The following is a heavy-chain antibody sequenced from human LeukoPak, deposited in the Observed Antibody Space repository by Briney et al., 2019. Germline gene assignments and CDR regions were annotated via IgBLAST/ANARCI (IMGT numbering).Heavy chain of an antibody. CDR2: IIPIFGTA. Sequence: SVKVSCKASGGTFSSYAISWVRQAPGQGLEWMGGIIPIFGTANYAQKFQGRVTITADESTSTAYMELSSLRSEDTAVYYCATIDDEYYDSSGYYYRSDYWGQGTLVTVSS. J-gene: IGHJ4*02. CDR1: GGTFSSYA. V-gene: IGHV1-69*13. CDR3: ATIDDEYYDSSGYYYRSDY. D-gene: IGHD3-22*01.